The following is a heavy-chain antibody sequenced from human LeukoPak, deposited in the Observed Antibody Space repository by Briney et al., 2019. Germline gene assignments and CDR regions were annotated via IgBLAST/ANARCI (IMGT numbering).Heavy chain of an antibody. CDR2: IYYSGST. J-gene: IGHJ4*02. CDR1: GGSISSYY. D-gene: IGHD5-18*01. V-gene: IGHV4-59*01. CDR3: ARGGGYSYGYILDY. Sequence: PSETLSLTCTVSGGSISSYYWSWIRQPPGKGLEWIGYIYYSGSTNYNPSLKSRVTISVGTSKNQFSLKLSSVTAADTAVYYCARGGGYSYGYILDYWGQGTLVTVSS.